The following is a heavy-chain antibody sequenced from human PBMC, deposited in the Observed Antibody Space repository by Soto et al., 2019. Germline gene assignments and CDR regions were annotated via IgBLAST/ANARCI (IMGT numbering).Heavy chain of an antibody. V-gene: IGHV3-53*04. CDR3: ARAGPYYYASRMDV. CDR2: LHSGGDT. Sequence: EVQLVESGGGLVQPGGSLRLSCVASGIPVSSNYMTWVRQAPGKGLEWVSVLHSGGDTYYANSVKGRFTISRHDSTNTLFLQMNSLTAEDTAVYYCARAGPYYYASRMDVWGQGTTVTFSS. CDR1: GIPVSSNY. J-gene: IGHJ6*02. D-gene: IGHD3-10*01.